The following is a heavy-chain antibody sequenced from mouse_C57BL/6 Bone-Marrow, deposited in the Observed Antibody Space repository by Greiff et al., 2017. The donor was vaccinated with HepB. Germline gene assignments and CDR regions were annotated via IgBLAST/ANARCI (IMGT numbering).Heavy chain of an antibody. CDR2: IHPSDSDT. CDR1: GYTFTSYW. Sequence: QVHVKQPGAELVKPGASVKVSCKASGYTFTSYWMHWVKQRPGQGLEWIGRIHPSDSDTNYNQKFKGKATLTVDKSSSTAYMQLSSLTSEDSAVYYCAYGNYGVFYAMDYWGQGTSVTVSS. J-gene: IGHJ4*01. D-gene: IGHD2-1*01. V-gene: IGHV1-74*01. CDR3: AYGNYGVFYAMDY.